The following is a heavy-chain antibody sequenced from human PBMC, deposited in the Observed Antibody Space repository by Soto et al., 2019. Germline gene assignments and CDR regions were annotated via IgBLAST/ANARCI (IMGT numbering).Heavy chain of an antibody. D-gene: IGHD3-22*01. CDR3: ARGPYYYDSSGYYNY. Sequence: SETLSLTCTVSGDSISSNNNYWSWIRQPPGEGLEWIGSIYYSGSTYYNPSLKSRVTISVDTSKNQFSLKLSSVTAADTAVYYCARGPYYYDSSGYYNYWGQGTLVTVSS. V-gene: IGHV4-39*01. CDR2: IYYSGST. J-gene: IGHJ4*02. CDR1: GDSISSNNNY.